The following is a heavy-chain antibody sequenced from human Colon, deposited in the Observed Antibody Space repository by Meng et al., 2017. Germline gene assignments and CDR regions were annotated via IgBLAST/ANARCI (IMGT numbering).Heavy chain of an antibody. Sequence: EVQLVESGGGLVKPGGSLRLSCAASGFILTGYSMNWVRLAPGKGLEWVSSISSTTRYIYYADSLKGRFTISRDNAKNSLYLQMNSLRAEDTAVYYCAREGAVVTTIGGGYFDYWGQGILVTVSS. J-gene: IGHJ4*02. D-gene: IGHD2-21*02. V-gene: IGHV3-21*01. CDR2: ISSTTRYI. CDR3: AREGAVVTTIGGGYFDY. CDR1: GFILTGYS.